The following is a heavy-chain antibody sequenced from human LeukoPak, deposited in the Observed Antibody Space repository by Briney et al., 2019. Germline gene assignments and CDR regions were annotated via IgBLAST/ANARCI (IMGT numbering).Heavy chain of an antibody. Sequence: PSETLSLTCTVSGDSISSGNYWGWIRQPPGKGLEWIGDVYYNGNTNNNPSLKSRVTIGLDTSKNQFSLKLKSVTAADTAVYYCARDISGTYDWGPGILVTVSS. V-gene: IGHV4-61*01. CDR3: ARDISGTYD. J-gene: IGHJ4*02. D-gene: IGHD1-7*01. CDR2: VYYNGNT. CDR1: GDSISSGNY.